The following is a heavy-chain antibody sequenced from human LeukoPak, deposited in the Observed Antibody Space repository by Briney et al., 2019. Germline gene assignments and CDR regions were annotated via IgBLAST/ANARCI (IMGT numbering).Heavy chain of an antibody. CDR3: ARDYCSSTSCYFGHNWFDP. CDR1: GGSISSYY. Sequence: VKPSETLSLTCTVSGGSISSYYWSWIRQPPGKGLEWIGYIYYSGSTNYNPSLKSRVTISVDTSKNQFSLKLSSVTAADTAVYYCARDYCSSTSCYFGHNWFDPWGQGTLVTVSS. J-gene: IGHJ5*02. CDR2: IYYSGST. V-gene: IGHV4-59*01. D-gene: IGHD2-2*01.